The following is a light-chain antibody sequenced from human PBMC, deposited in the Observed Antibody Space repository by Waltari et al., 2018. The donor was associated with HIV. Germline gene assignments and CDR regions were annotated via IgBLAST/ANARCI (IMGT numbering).Light chain of an antibody. CDR2: DDS. CDR3: QVWDSSSAHVV. CDR1: SSNIGSNY. Sequence: VLTQPPSASGTPGQRVTISCSGSSSNIGSNYVYWYQQKPVQAPVLVVYDDSDRPSGIPERFSGSNSGNTATLTINRVEAGDEADYYCQVWDSSSAHVVFGGGTKLTVL. V-gene: IGLV3-21*02. J-gene: IGLJ2*01.